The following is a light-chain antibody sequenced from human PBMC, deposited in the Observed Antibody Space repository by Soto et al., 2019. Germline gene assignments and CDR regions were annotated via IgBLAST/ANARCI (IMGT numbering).Light chain of an antibody. CDR2: GAS. V-gene: IGKV1-9*01. J-gene: IGKJ4*01. CDR1: QGISDY. CDR3: QQFNAYPLT. Sequence: DIQLTQSPSFLSASLGDRVTISCRASQGISDYLAWYQQKPGKAPKLLIYGASTLQSGVPSRFSGSASGTEFTLTNSSLQPEDFATYFCQQFNAYPLTFGGGTNLEIK.